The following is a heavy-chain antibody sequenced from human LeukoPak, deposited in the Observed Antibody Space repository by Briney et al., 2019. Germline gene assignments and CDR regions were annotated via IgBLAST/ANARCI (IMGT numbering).Heavy chain of an antibody. D-gene: IGHD6-13*01. CDR3: ARHLSSSWYNLRALGYGMDV. CDR1: GGSISSYY. CDR2: IYYSGST. J-gene: IGHJ6*02. V-gene: IGHV4-59*08. Sequence: PSETLSLTCTVSGGSISSYYWSWIRQPPGKGLEWIGYIYYSGSTNYNPSLKSRVTISVDTSKNQFSLKLSSVTAADTAVYYCARHLSSSWYNLRALGYGMDVWGQGTTVTVSS.